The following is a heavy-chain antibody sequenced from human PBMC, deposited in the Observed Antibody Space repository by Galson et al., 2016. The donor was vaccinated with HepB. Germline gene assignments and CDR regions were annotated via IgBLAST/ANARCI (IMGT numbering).Heavy chain of an antibody. V-gene: IGHV4-4*08. Sequence: SETLSLTCSVSGGSINSYYWSWIRQPPGKGLEWIEYVYYSGSTNYNPSFKTRVNISVDTSKSQFYLKLNSVTAADTAIYYCARDREITMRAFDIWGQGTMVTVSS. J-gene: IGHJ3*02. CDR2: VYYSGST. CDR3: ARDREITMRAFDI. D-gene: IGHD3-22*01. CDR1: GGSINSYY.